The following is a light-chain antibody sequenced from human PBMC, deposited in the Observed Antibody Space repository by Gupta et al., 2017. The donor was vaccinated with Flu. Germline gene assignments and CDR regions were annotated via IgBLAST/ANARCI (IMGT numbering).Light chain of an antibody. V-gene: IGLV2-14*01. CDR1: SSDVGGYNH. Sequence: QSALTQPASVSWSPGQSITISCTGTSSDVGGYNHVSWYQQHPGKAPKLLIFEVDHRPSGVSDRFSGSKSGNTASLTISGLQAEDEADYYCTSYTSTSTPYVFGTGTKLTVL. CDR3: TSYTSTSTPYV. CDR2: EVD. J-gene: IGLJ1*01.